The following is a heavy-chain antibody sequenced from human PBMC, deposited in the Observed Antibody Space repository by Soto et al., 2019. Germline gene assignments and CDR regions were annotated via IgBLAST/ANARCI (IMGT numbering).Heavy chain of an antibody. CDR1: GFTFSSYS. D-gene: IGHD3-22*01. V-gene: IGHV3-48*01. J-gene: IGHJ4*02. CDR3: AKDGHRSGSRHLFDY. Sequence: GGSLRLSCAASGFTFSSYSMNWVRQAPGKGLKWVSYISSSSSTIYYAENVKGRFTISRNNAKNSLYLQMNSLKAEDTDVYYKAKDGHRSGSRHLFDYWGQGSLVPVSS. CDR2: ISSSSSTI.